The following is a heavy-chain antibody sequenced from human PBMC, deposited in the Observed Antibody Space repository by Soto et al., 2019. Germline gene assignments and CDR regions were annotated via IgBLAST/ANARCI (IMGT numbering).Heavy chain of an antibody. Sequence: GGSLRLSCAASGFTFSSYWMHWVRQAPGKGLVWVSRINSDGSSTSYADSVKGRFTISRDNAKNTLYLQMNSLRAEDTAVYYCARDGPYGSGSYRVKTYYYYYYGMDVWGQGTTVIVSS. V-gene: IGHV3-74*01. CDR1: GFTFSSYW. D-gene: IGHD3-10*01. CDR2: INSDGSST. CDR3: ARDGPYGSGSYRVKTYYYYYYGMDV. J-gene: IGHJ6*02.